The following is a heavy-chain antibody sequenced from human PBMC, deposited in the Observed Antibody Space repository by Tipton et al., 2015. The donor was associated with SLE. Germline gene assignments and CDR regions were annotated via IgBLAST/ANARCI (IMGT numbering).Heavy chain of an antibody. D-gene: IGHD2-2*01. CDR3: ARRHCSSTSYSPFDI. V-gene: IGHV4-59*08. CDR1: GGSISSYY. CDR2: MYYSGNT. Sequence: GLVKPSETLSLTCTVSGGSISSYYWSWIRQPPGKGLEWIGSMYYSGNTYYNPSLKTRVTISVDTSKNQFSLKLSSVTAADTAVYYCARRHCSSTSYSPFDIWGQGTMVTVSS. J-gene: IGHJ3*02.